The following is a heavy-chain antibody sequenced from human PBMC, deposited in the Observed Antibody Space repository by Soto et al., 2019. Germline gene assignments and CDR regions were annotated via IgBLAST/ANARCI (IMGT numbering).Heavy chain of an antibody. CDR3: AREEAAFDY. CDR2: ISSSSSTI. J-gene: IGHJ4*02. D-gene: IGHD6-25*01. Sequence: EVQLVESGGGLVQPGGSLRLSCAASGFTFSSYSMNWVRQAPGKGLEWGSYISSSSSTIYYADSVKGRFTISRDNAKNSLYLQMNSLRAEDTAVYYCAREEAAFDYWGQGTLVTVSS. V-gene: IGHV3-48*01. CDR1: GFTFSSYS.